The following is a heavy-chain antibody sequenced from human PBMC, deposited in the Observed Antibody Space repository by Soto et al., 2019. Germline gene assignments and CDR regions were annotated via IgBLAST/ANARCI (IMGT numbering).Heavy chain of an antibody. CDR2: IYHSGST. Sequence: QVQLQESGPGLVKPSGTLSLTCAVSGGSISMNWWSWVRQPPGKGLEWIGVIYHSGSTNYNPSLKSRVTISVDKSKNQFSLKLSSVTAADTAVYYCARVVQGIDYWGQGTLVTVSS. D-gene: IGHD3-10*01. CDR1: GGSISMNW. V-gene: IGHV4-4*02. CDR3: ARVVQGIDY. J-gene: IGHJ4*02.